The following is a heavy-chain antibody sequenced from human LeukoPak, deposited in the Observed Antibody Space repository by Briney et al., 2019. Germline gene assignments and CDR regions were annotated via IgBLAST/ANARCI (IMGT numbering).Heavy chain of an antibody. J-gene: IGHJ5*02. V-gene: IGHV4-59*08. CDR2: IYYSGST. D-gene: IGHD3-9*01. Sequence: SETLSLTCTVSGGSISSYYWSWIRQPPGKGLEWIGYIYYSGSTNYNPSLKSRVTISVDTSKNQFSLKLSSVTAADTAVYYCARFYDILTGQTFYPWGQGTLVTVSS. CDR3: ARFYDILTGQTFYP. CDR1: GGSISSYY.